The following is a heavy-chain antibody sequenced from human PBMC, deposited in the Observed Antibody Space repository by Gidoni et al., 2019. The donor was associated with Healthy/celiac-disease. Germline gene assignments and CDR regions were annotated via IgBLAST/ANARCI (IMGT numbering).Heavy chain of an antibody. J-gene: IGHJ4*02. CDR2: ISGDGGST. CDR1: GFPFDDYA. CDR3: AKDPLSGGDYADY. Sequence: EVQLVESGGGVVQPGGSLRLSCAAPGFPFDDYAMHWVRQAPGKGLEWVSLISGDGGSTYYADSVKGRFTISRDNSKNSLYLQMNSLRTEDTALYYCAKDPLSGGDYADYWGQGTLVTVSS. D-gene: IGHD3-10*01. V-gene: IGHV3-43*02.